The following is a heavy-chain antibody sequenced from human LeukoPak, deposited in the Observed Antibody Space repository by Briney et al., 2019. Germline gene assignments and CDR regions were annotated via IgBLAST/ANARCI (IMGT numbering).Heavy chain of an antibody. Sequence: ASVKVSCKASGYTFTSYYMHWVRQAPGQGLEWMGIINPSGGSTSYAQKFQGRVTMTRDTSTSTVYMELSSLRAEDTAVYYCARVRMTTVVTEEAFDIWGQGTMVTVSS. J-gene: IGHJ3*02. V-gene: IGHV1-46*01. CDR1: GYTFTSYY. CDR2: INPSGGST. CDR3: ARVRMTTVVTEEAFDI. D-gene: IGHD4-23*01.